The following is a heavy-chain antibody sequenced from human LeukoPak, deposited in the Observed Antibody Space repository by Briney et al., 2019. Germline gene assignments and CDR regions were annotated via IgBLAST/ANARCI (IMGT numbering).Heavy chain of an antibody. CDR2: ISSSGSTI. D-gene: IGHD1-20*01. CDR3: XXXGXTXXXGV. Sequence: XXASGFTFSSYEMNWVRQAPGKGLEWVSYISSSGSTIYYADSVKGRFTISRDNAKNSLYLQMNSLRAEDTAVYYXXXXGXTXXXGVWGKGTXVTISS. CDR1: GFTFSSYE. V-gene: IGHV3-48*03. J-gene: IGHJ6*04.